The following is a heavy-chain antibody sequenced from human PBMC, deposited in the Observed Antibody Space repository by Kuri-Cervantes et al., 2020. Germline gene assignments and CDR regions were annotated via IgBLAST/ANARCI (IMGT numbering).Heavy chain of an antibody. CDR1: GGSFSGYY. J-gene: IGHJ4*02. D-gene: IGHD3-3*01. CDR3: ARVTSFLEWLLSYFDY. Sequence: ESLKISCAVYGGSFSGYYWSWIRQPPGKGLEWIGEINHSGSTYYNPSLKSRVTISVDTSKNQFSLKLSSVTAADTAVYYCARVTSFLEWLLSYFDYWGQGTLVTVSS. V-gene: IGHV4-34*01. CDR2: INHSGST.